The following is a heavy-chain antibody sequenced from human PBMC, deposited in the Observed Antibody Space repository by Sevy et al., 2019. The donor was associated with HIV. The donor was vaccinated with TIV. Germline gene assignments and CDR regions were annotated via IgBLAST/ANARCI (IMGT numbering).Heavy chain of an antibody. D-gene: IGHD3-10*01. Sequence: GESLKISCAASGFTFSSSGMHWLRQAPGNGLEWVTFIGHDANNQQYADSVKGRFAISRDNSKNTIYLQMHSLRVEDTAVDYCAKDLWYCMDVWGKGTTVTVSS. J-gene: IGHJ6*03. CDR1: GFTFSSSG. CDR3: AKDLWYCMDV. V-gene: IGHV3-30*02. CDR2: IGHDANNQ.